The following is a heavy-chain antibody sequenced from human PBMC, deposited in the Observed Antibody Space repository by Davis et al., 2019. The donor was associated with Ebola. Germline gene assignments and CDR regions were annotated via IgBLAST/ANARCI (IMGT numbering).Heavy chain of an antibody. D-gene: IGHD3-10*01. CDR1: GGSFSGYY. J-gene: IGHJ5*02. CDR3: AREYYGSGSYYPGWFDP. V-gene: IGHV4-59*12. Sequence: MPSETLSLTCAVYGGSFSGYYWSWIRQPPGKGLEWIGYIYYSGSTNYNPSLKSRVTISVDTSKNQFSLKLSSVTAADTAVYYCAREYYGSGSYYPGWFDPWGQGTLVTVSS. CDR2: IYYSGST.